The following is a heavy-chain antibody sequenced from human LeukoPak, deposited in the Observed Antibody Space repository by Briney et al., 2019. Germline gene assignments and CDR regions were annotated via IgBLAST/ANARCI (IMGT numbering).Heavy chain of an antibody. CDR2: ISGSGGST. CDR1: GFTFSSYA. Sequence: GGSLRLSCAASGFTFSSYAMSWVRQAPGKGLEWVSAISGSGGSTYYADSVKGRFTISRDNSKNTLYLQMNSLRAEDTAVYYCAKVSGDSSAVLGVDYWGQGTLVTVSS. V-gene: IGHV3-23*01. J-gene: IGHJ4*02. CDR3: AKVSGDSSAVLGVDY. D-gene: IGHD3-22*01.